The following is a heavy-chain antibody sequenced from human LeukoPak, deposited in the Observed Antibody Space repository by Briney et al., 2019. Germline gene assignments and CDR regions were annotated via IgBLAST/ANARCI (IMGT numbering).Heavy chain of an antibody. J-gene: IGHJ3*02. Sequence: PGGSLRLSCAASGFTFSSYSMIWVRQAPGKRLEWVSSISISSSYLYYADSVKGRFTISRDNAKNSLYLQMNSLRAEDTAVYYCARDKNWGSGAFDICGQGTMVTVSS. D-gene: IGHD7-27*01. CDR1: GFTFSSYS. V-gene: IGHV3-21*01. CDR2: ISISSSYL. CDR3: ARDKNWGSGAFDI.